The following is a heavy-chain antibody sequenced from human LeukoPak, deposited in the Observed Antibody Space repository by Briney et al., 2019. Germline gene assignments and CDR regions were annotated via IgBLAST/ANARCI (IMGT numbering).Heavy chain of an antibody. D-gene: IGHD6-19*01. CDR2: FYVGGAT. CDR1: GFSVTNNY. J-gene: IGHJ4*02. Sequence: GGSLRLSCAVSGFSVTNNYMSCVRQAPGKGLEWVSVFYVGGATYYADSVKGRFTISRDNSENTLSLQMNSLRAEDTAVYHCAKDRDSIGLDYWGQGNLVTVSS. V-gene: IGHV3-53*05. CDR3: AKDRDSIGLDY.